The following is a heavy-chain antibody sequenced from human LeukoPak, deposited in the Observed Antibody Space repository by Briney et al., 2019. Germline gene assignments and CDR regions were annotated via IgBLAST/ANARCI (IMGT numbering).Heavy chain of an antibody. CDR3: ARCKKNYYDSSGYHGDWFDP. J-gene: IGHJ5*02. CDR1: GGSISSSSYY. CDR2: IYYSGTT. V-gene: IGHV4-39*01. Sequence: SETLSLTCTVSGGSISSSSYYWGWIRQPPGKGPEWNGSIYYSGTTYYNPSLKSRVTISVDTSKIQFSLKLSSVPAADTAVYYCARCKKNYYDSSGYHGDWFDPWGQGTLVTVSS. D-gene: IGHD3-22*01.